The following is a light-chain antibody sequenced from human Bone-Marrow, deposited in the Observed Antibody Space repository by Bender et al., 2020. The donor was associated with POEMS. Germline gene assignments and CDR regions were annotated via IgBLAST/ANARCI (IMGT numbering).Light chain of an antibody. J-gene: IGLJ2*01. CDR1: SSNIGSNT. CDR3: SAWDDSLNGWI. V-gene: IGLV1-44*01. Sequence: QSALTQPPSASGTPGQRVTISCSGSSSNIGSNTVNWYQQLPGTAPKLLIYANNQWPSGVPGRFSGSKSGTSASLAISGLHSEDEADYYCSAWDDSLNGWIFGGGTKVTVL. CDR2: ANN.